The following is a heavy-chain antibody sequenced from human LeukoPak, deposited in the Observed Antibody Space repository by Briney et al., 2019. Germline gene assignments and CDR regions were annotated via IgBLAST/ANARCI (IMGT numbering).Heavy chain of an antibody. CDR2: INHSGST. Sequence: SETLSLTCTVSGGSISSYYWSWIRQPPGKGLEWIGGINHSGSTNYNPSLKSRVTISVDTSKNQFSLKLSSVTAADTAVYYCARAPEYDSSFVYAPVFDPWGQGVLVTVSS. CDR1: GGSISSYY. J-gene: IGHJ5*02. D-gene: IGHD6-6*01. V-gene: IGHV4-34*01. CDR3: ARAPEYDSSFVYAPVFDP.